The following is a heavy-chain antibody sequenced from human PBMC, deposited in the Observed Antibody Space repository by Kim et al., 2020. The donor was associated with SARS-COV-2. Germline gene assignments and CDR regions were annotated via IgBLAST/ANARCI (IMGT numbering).Heavy chain of an antibody. CDR2: ISGITDYT. CDR1: EFTFRDYY. J-gene: IGHJ4*02. Sequence: GGSLRLSCAASEFTFRDYYMSWIRQTPGKGLEWLSYISGITDYTNYADSVKGRFTISRDNAKNSLYLQMNSLRADDTAVYYCARVPNGSGSWYYFDYWGQGTLVTVSS. CDR3: ARVPNGSGSWYYFDY. D-gene: IGHD3-10*01. V-gene: IGHV3-11*05.